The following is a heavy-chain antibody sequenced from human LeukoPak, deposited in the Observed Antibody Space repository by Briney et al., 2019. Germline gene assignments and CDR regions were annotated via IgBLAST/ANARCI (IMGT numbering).Heavy chain of an antibody. CDR2: IYYSGST. D-gene: IGHD6-13*01. Sequence: TSETLSLTCTVSGGSISSYYWSWIRQPPGKGLEWIGYIYYSGSTNYNPSLKSRVTISVDTSKNQFSLKLSSVTAADTAVYYCARGGAAAGSFDYWGQGTLVTVSS. V-gene: IGHV4-59*01. J-gene: IGHJ4*02. CDR3: ARGGAAAGSFDY. CDR1: GGSISSYY.